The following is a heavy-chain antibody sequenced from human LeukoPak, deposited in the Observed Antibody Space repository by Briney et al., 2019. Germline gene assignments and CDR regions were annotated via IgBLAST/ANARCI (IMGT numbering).Heavy chain of an antibody. CDR3: ARASGRGYSGYDLDY. Sequence: ASVKVSCKASGGTLSSYAISWVRQAPGQGLEWMGRIIPTFGTANYAQKFQGRVTITTDESTSTAYIELSSLRSEDTAVYYCARASGRGYSGYDLDYWGQGTLVTVSS. V-gene: IGHV1-69*05. CDR2: IIPTFGTA. CDR1: GGTLSSYA. D-gene: IGHD5-12*01. J-gene: IGHJ4*02.